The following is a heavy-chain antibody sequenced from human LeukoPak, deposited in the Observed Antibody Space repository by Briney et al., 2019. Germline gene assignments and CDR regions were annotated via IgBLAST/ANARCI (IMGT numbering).Heavy chain of an antibody. Sequence: GGSLRLSCAASGFTFSSYNMNWVRQAPGKGLEWVGHISSKGNSYATAYAASVRGRFTISRDDSKNTSYLQMNRLKTEDTAVYYCTRHRPYSGGAFDIWGQGTMVTVSS. J-gene: IGHJ3*02. CDR1: GFTFSSYN. CDR2: ISSKGNSYAT. V-gene: IGHV3-73*01. D-gene: IGHD4-11*01. CDR3: TRHRPYSGGAFDI.